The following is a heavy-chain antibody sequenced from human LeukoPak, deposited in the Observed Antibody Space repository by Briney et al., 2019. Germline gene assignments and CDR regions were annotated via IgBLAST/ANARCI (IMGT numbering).Heavy chain of an antibody. CDR3: TRQYYDFWSGFYTADYYFDY. CDR2: ISSKSRYI. CDR1: GFTFNDLG. Sequence: GGSLRLSCAASGFTFNDLGMNWVRQAPGKGLEWVSSISSKSRYIYYADSVKGRFTISRDNAKNSLYLQMNSLRAEDSAVYFCTRQYYDFWSGFYTADYYFDYWGQGTLVTVSS. D-gene: IGHD3-3*01. V-gene: IGHV3-21*01. J-gene: IGHJ4*02.